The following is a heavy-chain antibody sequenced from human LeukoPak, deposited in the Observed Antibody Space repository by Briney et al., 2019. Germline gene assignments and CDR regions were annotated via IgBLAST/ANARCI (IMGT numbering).Heavy chain of an antibody. CDR3: ARPPRCSGNNCYMDNWFDP. D-gene: IGHD2-2*02. CDR1: GGSFSGYY. J-gene: IGHJ5*02. CDR2: INHSGST. Sequence: PSETLSLTCAVYGGSFSGYYWNWIRQPPGKGLEWIGEINHSGSTNYNPSLKSRVTISIDTSKNQFSLKLNSVTAADTAVYYCARPPRCSGNNCYMDNWFDPWGQGSLVTVSS. V-gene: IGHV4-34*01.